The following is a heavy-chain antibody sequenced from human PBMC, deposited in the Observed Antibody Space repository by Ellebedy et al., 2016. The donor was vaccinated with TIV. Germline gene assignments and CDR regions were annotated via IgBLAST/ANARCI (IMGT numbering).Heavy chain of an antibody. Sequence: SETLSLTXAVYGGSFSGYYWSWIRQPPGKGLEWIGEINHSGSTNYNPSLKSRVTISIDTSKNQFSLKLSSVTAADTAVYYCARAQSSSWYQNWGQGTLVTVSS. V-gene: IGHV4-34*09. CDR3: ARAQSSSWYQN. J-gene: IGHJ4*02. D-gene: IGHD6-13*01. CDR1: GGSFSGYY. CDR2: INHSGST.